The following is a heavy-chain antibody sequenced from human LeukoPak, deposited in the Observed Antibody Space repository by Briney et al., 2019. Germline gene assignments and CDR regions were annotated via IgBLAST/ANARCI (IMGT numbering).Heavy chain of an antibody. V-gene: IGHV3-30*18. CDR1: GFTFSSYG. CDR2: ISYDGSNK. D-gene: IGHD2-21*01. J-gene: IGHJ4*02. CDR3: AKDLVVVPDY. Sequence: GGSLRLSCAASGFTFSSYGMHWVRQAPVKGLEWVAVISYDGSNKYYADSVKGRFTISRDNSKNTLYLQMNSLRAEDTAVYYCAKDLVVVPDYWGQGTLVTVSS.